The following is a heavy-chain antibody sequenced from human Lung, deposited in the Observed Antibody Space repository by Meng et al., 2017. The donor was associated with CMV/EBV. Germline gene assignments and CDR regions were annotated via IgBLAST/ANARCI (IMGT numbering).Heavy chain of an antibody. CDR2: IYPGDPDT. D-gene: IGHD1-26*01. CDR3: AVAPGWELLGWFDP. Sequence: KVSXKGSGYSFTSYWIGWVRQMPGKGLEWMGIIYPGDPDTRYSSSFQGQVTISADKSISTAYLQWSSLKASDTAMYYCAVAPGWELLGWFDPWGQGAXVTVSS. V-gene: IGHV5-51*01. J-gene: IGHJ5*02. CDR1: GYSFTSYW.